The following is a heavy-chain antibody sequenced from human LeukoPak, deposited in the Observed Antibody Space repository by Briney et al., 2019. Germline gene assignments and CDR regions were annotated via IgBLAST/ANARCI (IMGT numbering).Heavy chain of an antibody. CDR3: ARIPNNAGYPNWFDP. D-gene: IGHD6-25*01. Sequence: GGSLRLSCAASGFTFSSSTMSWFRLAPEKGLEWVSSISGNSDNIHYADSVKGRFTISRDNAKNSLYLQMNSLTAEDTAVYYCARIPNNAGYPNWFDPWGQGTLVTVSS. CDR2: ISGNSDNI. J-gene: IGHJ5*02. V-gene: IGHV3-21*01. CDR1: GFTFSSST.